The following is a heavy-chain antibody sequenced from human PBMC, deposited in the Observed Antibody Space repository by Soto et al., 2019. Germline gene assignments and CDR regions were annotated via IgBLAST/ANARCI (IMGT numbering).Heavy chain of an antibody. CDR3: ARRIQGNWFDP. V-gene: IGHV1-69*02. Sequence: SVKVSCKASGGTFSSYTISWVRQAPGQGLEWMGRIIPIFGIANYAQKFQGRVTITADKSTSTAYMELSSLRSEDTAVYYCARRIQGNWFDPWGQGTLVTVSS. CDR1: GGTFSSYT. CDR2: IIPIFGIA. J-gene: IGHJ5*02.